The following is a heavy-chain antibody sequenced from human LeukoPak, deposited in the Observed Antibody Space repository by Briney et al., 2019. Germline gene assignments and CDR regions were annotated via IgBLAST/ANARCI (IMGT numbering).Heavy chain of an antibody. J-gene: IGHJ5*02. Sequence: SETLSLTCTVSGGSISGYYWSWIRQPPGKGLEWIGEINHSGSTNYNPSLKSRVTISVDTSKNQFSLKLSSVTAADTAVYYCARRVLRYFDWLSKYNWFDPWGQGTLVTVSS. CDR1: GGSISGYY. D-gene: IGHD3-9*01. CDR3: ARRVLRYFDWLSKYNWFDP. CDR2: INHSGST. V-gene: IGHV4-34*01.